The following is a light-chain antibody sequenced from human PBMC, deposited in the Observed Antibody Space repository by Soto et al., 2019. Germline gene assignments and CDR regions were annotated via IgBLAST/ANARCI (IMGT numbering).Light chain of an antibody. Sequence: NFMLTQPHSVSESPGKTVSISCTRSTGNIAANYVQWYRHRPGSAPTTVVYEDNQRPSGVPDRFSGSIDSSSNSASLTISGLRPEDEADYYCQSYGISSQAFCGGTKLTVL. CDR3: QSYGISSQA. CDR1: TGNIAANY. CDR2: EDN. J-gene: IGLJ3*02. V-gene: IGLV6-57*03.